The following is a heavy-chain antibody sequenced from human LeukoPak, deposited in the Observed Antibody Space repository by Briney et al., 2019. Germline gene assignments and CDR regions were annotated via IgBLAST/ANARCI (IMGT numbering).Heavy chain of an antibody. Sequence: SETLSLTCAVYGGSFSGYYWSWIRQPPGKGLEWIGEINHSGSTNYNPSLKSRVTISVDTSKNQFSLKLSSVTAADTAVYYCARRGFVVVPAARGGEGCFDPWGQGTLVTVS. V-gene: IGHV4-34*01. J-gene: IGHJ5*02. CDR3: ARRGFVVVPAARGGEGCFDP. CDR2: INHSGST. CDR1: GGSFSGYY. D-gene: IGHD2-2*01.